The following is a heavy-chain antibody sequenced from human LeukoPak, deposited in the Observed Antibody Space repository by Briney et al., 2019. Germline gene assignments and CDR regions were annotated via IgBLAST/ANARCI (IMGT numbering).Heavy chain of an antibody. J-gene: IGHJ4*02. CDR1: GGSISSGDYD. CDR3: ARDKWLRSTYFDY. V-gene: IGHV4-30-4*08. CDR2: IYYSGST. Sequence: PSQTLSLTCTVSGGSISSGDYDWSWIRQPPGKGLEWIGYIYYSGSTYYNPSLKSRVTISVDTSKNQFSLKLSSVTAADTAVYYCARDKWLRSTYFDYWGQGTLVTVSS. D-gene: IGHD5-12*01.